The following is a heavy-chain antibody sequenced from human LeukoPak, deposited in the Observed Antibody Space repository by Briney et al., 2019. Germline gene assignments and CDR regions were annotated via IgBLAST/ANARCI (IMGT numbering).Heavy chain of an antibody. D-gene: IGHD2-2*01. CDR3: ARGDIVVVPAARNWFDP. CDR1: GYTFTSYD. V-gene: IGHV1-8*01. Sequence: ASVKVSCKASGYTFTSYDINWVRQATGQGLEWMGWMNPNSGNTGYAQKFQGRVTMTRNTSISTAYMELSSLRSEDTAVYYCARGDIVVVPAARNWFDPWGQGTLVTGSS. J-gene: IGHJ5*02. CDR2: MNPNSGNT.